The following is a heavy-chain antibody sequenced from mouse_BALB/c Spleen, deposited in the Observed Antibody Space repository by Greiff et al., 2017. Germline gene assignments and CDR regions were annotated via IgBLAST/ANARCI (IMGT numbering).Heavy chain of an antibody. CDR1: GYSITSDYA. Sequence: DVKLVESGPGLVKPSQSLSLTCTVTGYSITSDYAWNWIRQFPGNKLEWMGYISYSGSTSYNPSLKSRISITRDTSKNQFFLQLNSVTTEDTATYYCATYRYYFDYWGRGTTLTVSS. CDR3: ATYRYYFDY. V-gene: IGHV3-2*02. D-gene: IGHD2-14*01. J-gene: IGHJ2*01. CDR2: ISYSGST.